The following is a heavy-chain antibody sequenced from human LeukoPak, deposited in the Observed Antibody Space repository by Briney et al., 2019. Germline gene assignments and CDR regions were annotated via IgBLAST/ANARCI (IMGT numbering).Heavy chain of an antibody. CDR3: ARYCSSTSCYFGGLDP. J-gene: IGHJ5*02. D-gene: IGHD2-2*01. CDR2: ISSSGSTI. CDR1: GFTFSDYY. Sequence: PGGSLRLSCAASGFTFSDYYMSWIRQAPGKGLEWVSYISSSGSTIYYADSVKGRFTISRDNAKNSLYLQMNSLRAEGTAVYYCARYCSSTSCYFGGLDPWGQGTLVTISS. V-gene: IGHV3-11*04.